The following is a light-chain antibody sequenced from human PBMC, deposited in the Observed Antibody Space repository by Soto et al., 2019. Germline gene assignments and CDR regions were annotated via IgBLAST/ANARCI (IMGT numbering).Light chain of an antibody. CDR2: DAS. Sequence: DIQMTQSPSTLSASVGDRVTITCRASQRISSWLAWYQQKPGKAPKLLIYDASCLESGVPSRFSGSGSGTEFTLTISSLQPDDVATYYCQQYNSYWAFGPGTKVDIK. J-gene: IGKJ3*01. CDR1: QRISSW. V-gene: IGKV1-5*01. CDR3: QQYNSYWA.